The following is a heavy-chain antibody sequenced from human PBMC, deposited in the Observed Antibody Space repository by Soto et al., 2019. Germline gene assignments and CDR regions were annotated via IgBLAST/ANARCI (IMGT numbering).Heavy chain of an antibody. CDR3: ARARRGWNYVVGSWFDP. Sequence: QTLSLTCAISGDSVSSNSAAWNWIRQSPSRGLEWLGRTYYRSKWYNDYAVSVKSRITINPDTSKNQFSLQLNSVTPEDTAVYYCARARRGWNYVVGSWFDPWGQGNLVTVDS. D-gene: IGHD1-7*01. J-gene: IGHJ5*02. V-gene: IGHV6-1*01. CDR1: GDSVSSNSAA. CDR2: TYYRSKWYN.